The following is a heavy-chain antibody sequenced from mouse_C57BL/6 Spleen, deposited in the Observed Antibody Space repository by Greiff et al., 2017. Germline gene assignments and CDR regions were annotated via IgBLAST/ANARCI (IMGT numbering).Heavy chain of an antibody. CDR3: ARQGDYDDDYAMDY. D-gene: IGHD2-4*01. CDR2: ISSGGSTI. Sequence: DVMLVESGGGLVKPGGSLKLSCAASGFTFSDYGMHWVRQAPEKGLEWVAYISSGGSTIYYADTVKGRFTISRDNAKNTLFLQMTSLRSEDTAMYYCARQGDYDDDYAMDYWGQGTSVTVSS. V-gene: IGHV5-17*01. J-gene: IGHJ4*01. CDR1: GFTFSDYG.